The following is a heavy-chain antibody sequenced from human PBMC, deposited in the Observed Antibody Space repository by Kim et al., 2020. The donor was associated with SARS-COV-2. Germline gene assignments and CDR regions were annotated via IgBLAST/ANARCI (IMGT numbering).Heavy chain of an antibody. CDR1: GDSISSSSYF. CDR2: IYYSGST. Sequence: SETLSLTCTVSGDSISSSSYFWGWIRQPPGKGLEWIGNIYYSGSTYYNPSLKSRVTISVDTPKNQFSLKLSSVTAADTAVYYCARHLRRGSSQGNWFDPWGQGILVTVSS. J-gene: IGHJ5*02. D-gene: IGHD2-2*01. V-gene: IGHV4-39*01. CDR3: ARHLRRGSSQGNWFDP.